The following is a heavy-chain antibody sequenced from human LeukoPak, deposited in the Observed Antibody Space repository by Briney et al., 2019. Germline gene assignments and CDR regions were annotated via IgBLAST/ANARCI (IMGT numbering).Heavy chain of an antibody. D-gene: IGHD6-13*01. CDR1: GFTFSSSA. V-gene: IGHV3-23*01. CDR3: ANDKGYSSSWYADSDY. J-gene: IGHJ4*02. CDR2: ISSSGGST. Sequence: GGSLRLYCAASGFTFSSSAMSGVRQAPGKGLEWVSIISSSGGSTYYADSVKGRFTISSDNSKNTLYLQMNSLRAEDTAVYYCANDKGYSSSWYADSDYWGQGTLVTVSS.